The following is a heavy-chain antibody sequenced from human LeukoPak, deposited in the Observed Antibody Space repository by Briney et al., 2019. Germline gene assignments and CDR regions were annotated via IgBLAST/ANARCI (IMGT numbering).Heavy chain of an antibody. V-gene: IGHV3-23*01. J-gene: IGHJ4*02. CDR3: AKDSVGRNFDWPWDY. CDR1: GFTFSNYA. D-gene: IGHD3-9*01. Sequence: PGGSLRLSCAASGFTFSNYAMSWVRHAPGKGLEWVSAISGSGGTTYYADSVKGRFTISRDNSKNTLYLQMNSLRAEDTAVYYCAKDSVGRNFDWPWDYWGQGTLVTVSS. CDR2: ISGSGGTT.